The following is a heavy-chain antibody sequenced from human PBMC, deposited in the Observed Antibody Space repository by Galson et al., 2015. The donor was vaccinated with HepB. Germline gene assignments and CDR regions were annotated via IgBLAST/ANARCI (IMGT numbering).Heavy chain of an antibody. Sequence: SLRLSCAASGFTFSSYSMNWVRQAPGKGLEWVSYISSSRTTIYYADSVKGRFTISRDNAKSSLYLQMNSLRADDTALYYCVRDLPGSSVYNWGQGTLVTVSS. D-gene: IGHD3-22*01. J-gene: IGHJ4*02. CDR3: VRDLPGSSVYN. CDR2: ISSSRTTI. V-gene: IGHV3-48*04. CDR1: GFTFSSYS.